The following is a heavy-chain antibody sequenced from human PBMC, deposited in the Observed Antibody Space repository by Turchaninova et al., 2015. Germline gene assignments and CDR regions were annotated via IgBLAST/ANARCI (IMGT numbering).Heavy chain of an antibody. D-gene: IGHD2-21*01. Sequence: QVQLMQSGAEVKKPGASVKVSCKASGYIFIIYYIHWVRQAPGAGLGGMGKLNPFGGSTIYAQIVQGRVTLTSDTSTNTVYMELSGRRSEDTAVYYCARDLFAGDYWGQGTLVTVSS. J-gene: IGHJ4*02. V-gene: IGHV1-46*01. CDR1: GYIFIIYY. CDR2: LNPFGGST. CDR3: ARDLFAGDY.